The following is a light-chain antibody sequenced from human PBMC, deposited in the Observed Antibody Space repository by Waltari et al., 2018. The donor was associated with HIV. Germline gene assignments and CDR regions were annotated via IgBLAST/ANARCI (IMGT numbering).Light chain of an antibody. CDR2: DAS. J-gene: IGKJ5*01. V-gene: IGKV3-11*01. Sequence: EIVLTQSPATLSLSPGERATLYCRASQSVSNYLAWYQQKPGQAPRLLIYDASNRATGIPARFSGSGSGTDFTLTISSLDPEDFAVYYCQQRSNWPPITFGQGTRLEIK. CDR3: QQRSNWPPIT. CDR1: QSVSNY.